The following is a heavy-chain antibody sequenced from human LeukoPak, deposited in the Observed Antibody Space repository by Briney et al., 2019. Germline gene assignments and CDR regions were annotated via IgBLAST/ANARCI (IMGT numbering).Heavy chain of an antibody. V-gene: IGHV1-46*01. CDR3: ARSGEGYDFWSGYPY. CDR2: INPSGGST. Sequence: GASVKVSCKASGYTFTSYYMHWVRQAPGQGLEWMGIINPSGGSTSYAQKFKGRVTMTRYTSTSTVYMELSSLRSEDTAVYYCARSGEGYDFWSGYPYWGQGTLVTVSS. D-gene: IGHD3-3*01. J-gene: IGHJ4*02. CDR1: GYTFTSYY.